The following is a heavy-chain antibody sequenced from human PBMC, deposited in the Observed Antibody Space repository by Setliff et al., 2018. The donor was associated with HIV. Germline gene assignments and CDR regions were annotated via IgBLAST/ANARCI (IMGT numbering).Heavy chain of an antibody. CDR1: GDSITNDDYY. CDR2: IHYSGRT. J-gene: IGHJ5*02. CDR3: ARYTSKLDWFDP. Sequence: SETLSLTCTVSGDSITNDDYYWGWIRQPPGKGLEWIAIIHYSGRTYYDPSLKSRVTIFVDTSKTQFYLKLRSVTASDTAVYYCARYTSKLDWFDPWGQGTLVTVS. V-gene: IGHV4-39*01. D-gene: IGHD2-2*02.